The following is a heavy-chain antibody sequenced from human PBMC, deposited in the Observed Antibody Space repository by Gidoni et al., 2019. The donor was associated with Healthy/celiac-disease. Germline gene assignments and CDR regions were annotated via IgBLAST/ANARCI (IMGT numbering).Heavy chain of an antibody. CDR1: GGSISSYY. Sequence: QVQLQESGPGLVKPSETLSLTCTVYGGSISSYYWSWIRQPPGKGLEWSGYIYYSGSTNYNPSLKSRVTISVDTSKNQFSLKLSSVTAADTAVYYCARERRGRNSDWFDPWGQGTLVTVSS. V-gene: IGHV4-59*01. J-gene: IGHJ5*02. CDR2: IYYSGST. D-gene: IGHD4-4*01. CDR3: ARERRGRNSDWFDP.